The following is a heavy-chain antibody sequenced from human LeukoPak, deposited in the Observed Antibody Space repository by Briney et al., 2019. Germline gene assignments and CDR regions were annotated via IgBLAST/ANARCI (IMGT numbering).Heavy chain of an antibody. CDR1: GGSISSYY. CDR3: ARRRNKGAFDI. J-gene: IGHJ3*02. CDR2: IYYSGST. V-gene: IGHV4-39*01. Sequence: PSETLSLACTVSGGSISSYYWGWIRQPPGKGLEWIGSIYYSGSTYYNPSLKSRVTISVDTSKNQFSLKLSSVTAADTAVYYCARRRNKGAFDIWGQGTMVTVSS. D-gene: IGHD2/OR15-2a*01.